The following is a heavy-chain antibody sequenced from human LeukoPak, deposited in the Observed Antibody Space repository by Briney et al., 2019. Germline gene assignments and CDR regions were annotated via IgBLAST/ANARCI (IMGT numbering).Heavy chain of an antibody. CDR3: ATALRSPQPQYYDFWSGYYYLSHHYGMDV. D-gene: IGHD3-3*01. CDR2: FHPEDGET. Sequence: ASVKVSCKVSGYTLTELSMHWLRQAPGKGLEWMGGFHPEDGETIYAQKFQGRVTMTEDTSTDTAYMELSSLRSEDTAVYYCATALRSPQPQYYDFWSGYYYLSHHYGMDVWGQGTTVTVSS. CDR1: GYTLTELS. V-gene: IGHV1-24*01. J-gene: IGHJ6*02.